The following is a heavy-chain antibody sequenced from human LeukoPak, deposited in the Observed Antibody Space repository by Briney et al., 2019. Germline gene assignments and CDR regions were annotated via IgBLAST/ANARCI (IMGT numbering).Heavy chain of an antibody. CDR3: ANDYRSGSFHDF. D-gene: IGHD3-10*01. CDR1: GFTVSSTY. Sequence: PGGSLRLSCAASGFTVSSTYMNWVRQAPGKGLEWVSVIHSDDRTYYAASVKGRFTISRDISENTLYLQMNSLRAEDTAVYYCANDYRSGSFHDFWGQGTLVTVSS. V-gene: IGHV3-66*01. J-gene: IGHJ4*02. CDR2: IHSDDRT.